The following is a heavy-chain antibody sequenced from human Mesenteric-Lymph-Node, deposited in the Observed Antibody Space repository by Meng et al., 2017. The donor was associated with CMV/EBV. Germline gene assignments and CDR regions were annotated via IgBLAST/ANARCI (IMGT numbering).Heavy chain of an antibody. CDR3: ARDYWRRYSSSCGSCTFDI. D-gene: IGHD6-13*01. CDR2: IYYNGST. CDR1: SGSISSSSYY. V-gene: IGHV4-39*07. J-gene: IGHJ3*02. Sequence: SETLSLTCTVSSGSISSSSYYWAWIRQPPGKGLEWIGSIYYNGSTYYNPSLKSRVTISVDTSKNQFSLRLSSVTAADTAVYYCARDYWRRYSSSCGSCTFDIWGQGTVVTVSS.